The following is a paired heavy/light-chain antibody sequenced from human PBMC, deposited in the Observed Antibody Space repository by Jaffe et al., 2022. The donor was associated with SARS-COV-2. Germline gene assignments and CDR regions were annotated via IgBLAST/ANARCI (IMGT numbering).Light chain of an antibody. J-gene: IGLJ2*01. V-gene: IGLV2-14*03. CDR1: SSDIGTYDY. CDR2: DVS. Sequence: QSALTQPASVSGSPGQSITISCTGTSSDIGTYDYVSWYQHHPGKAPKLMIYDVSNRPSGVSNRFSGSKSGDTASLTISGLQAEDEADYHCCSYTTSGARVFGGGTKLTVL. CDR3: CSYTTSGARV.
Heavy chain of an antibody. Sequence: QVQLVQSGSELEKPGASVKVSCKASGYTFRSYGMNWVRQAPGQGLQWMGWINTRTGNPTYAQGFTGRYVFSLDTSVNTAYLQISSLEAEDTAVYYCARDPNFGWSYADYWGQGTLVTVSS. CDR2: INTRTGNP. V-gene: IGHV7-4-1*02. CDR3: ARDPNFGWSYADY. CDR1: GYTFRSYG. D-gene: IGHD3-9*01. J-gene: IGHJ4*02.